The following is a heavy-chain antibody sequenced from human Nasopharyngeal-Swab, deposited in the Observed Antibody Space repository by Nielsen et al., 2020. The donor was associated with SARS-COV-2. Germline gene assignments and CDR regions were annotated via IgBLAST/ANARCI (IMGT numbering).Heavy chain of an antibody. D-gene: IGHD3-22*01. CDR3: ARDQNYDSSGYLGR. CDR2: MNPNSGNT. Sequence: ASVKVSCKASGYTFTSYDINWVRQATGQGLEWMGWMNPNSGNTGYAQKFQGRVTITRNTSISTAYMELNSLRAEDTAVYYCARDQNYDSSGYLGRWGQGTLVTVSS. J-gene: IGHJ4*02. CDR1: GYTFTSYD. V-gene: IGHV1-8*03.